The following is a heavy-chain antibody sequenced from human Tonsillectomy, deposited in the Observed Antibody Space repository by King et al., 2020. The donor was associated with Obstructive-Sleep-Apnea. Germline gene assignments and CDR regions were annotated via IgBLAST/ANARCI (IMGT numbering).Heavy chain of an antibody. CDR1: GGSISSSSYY. V-gene: IGHV4-39*07. CDR3: ARDFSGSYNFDF. Sequence: QLQESGPGLVKPSETLSLTCIVSGGSISSSSYYWGWIRQPPGKGLVWIGNIYYGGSTYYNPSLKSRVTISVDTSKNQFSLKLSSVTAADTAVYYCARDFSGSYNFDFWGQGTLVTVSS. J-gene: IGHJ4*02. D-gene: IGHD1-26*01. CDR2: IYYGGST.